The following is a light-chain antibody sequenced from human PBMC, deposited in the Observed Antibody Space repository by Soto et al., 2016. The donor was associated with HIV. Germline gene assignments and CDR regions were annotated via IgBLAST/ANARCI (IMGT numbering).Light chain of an antibody. Sequence: DIQMTQSPSSLSASIGDRVTITCRASQSISTYLNWYQQKPGRAPKLLISAASSLQSGAPSRFSGRGSGTDFTLTISSLQHDDLATYYCQQSSRTPRTFGQGTKVEIK. CDR1: QSISTY. J-gene: IGKJ1*01. CDR2: AAS. V-gene: IGKV1-39*01. CDR3: QQSSRTPRT.